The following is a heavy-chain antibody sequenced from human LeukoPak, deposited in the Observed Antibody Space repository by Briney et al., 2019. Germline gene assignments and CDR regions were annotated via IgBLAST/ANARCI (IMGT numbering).Heavy chain of an antibody. CDR2: INSDGSST. CDR1: GFTFSSHW. J-gene: IGHJ4*02. D-gene: IGHD3-10*01. V-gene: IGHV3-74*01. CDR3: AREVGSGNSDRYFDY. Sequence: GGSLRLSCAASGFTFSSHWMHWVRQAPGKGLVWVSRINSDGSSTSYADSVKGRFTISRDNAKNTLYLQMNSLRAEDTAVYYCAREVGSGNSDRYFDYWGQGTLVTVSS.